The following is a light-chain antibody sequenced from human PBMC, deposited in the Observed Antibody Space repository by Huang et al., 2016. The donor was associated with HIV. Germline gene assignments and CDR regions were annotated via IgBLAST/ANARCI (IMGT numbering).Light chain of an antibody. CDR1: QSVGSY. CDR2: DTS. CDR3: QQRSTWPLT. V-gene: IGKV3-11*01. Sequence: EVVLTQSPSILSLSLGGTGTISCKASQSVGSYVAWYQQRPGQSPRLLLYDTSNRAAGIPSRFSGSGSGTDFTLTFSGLESEDLGVFYCQQRSTWPLTFGGGTKLA. J-gene: IGKJ4*01.